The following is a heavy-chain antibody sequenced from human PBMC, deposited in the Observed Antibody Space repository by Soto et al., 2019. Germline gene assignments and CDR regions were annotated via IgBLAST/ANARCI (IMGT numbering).Heavy chain of an antibody. CDR2: IYYGGST. D-gene: IGHD3-16*01. CDR1: GGSISSGDYS. V-gene: IGHV4-30-2*01. Sequence: SETLSLTCAVSGGSISSGDYSWNWIRQPPGKGLEWIGYIYYGGSTYYNPSLQSRVTMSVDRSRNQFSLKLNSVTAADTAVYYCARVRREYDDSGPVDYWGQGTLVTVSS. CDR3: ARVRREYDDSGPVDY. J-gene: IGHJ4*02.